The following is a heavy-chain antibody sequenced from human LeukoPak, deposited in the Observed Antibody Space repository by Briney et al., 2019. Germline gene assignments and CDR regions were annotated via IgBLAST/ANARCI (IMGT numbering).Heavy chain of an antibody. CDR1: GYTFTSYG. J-gene: IGHJ4*02. D-gene: IGHD6-13*01. CDR2: ISAYNGNT. Sequence: GASVKVSCKASGYTFTSYGISWVRQAPGHGLEWMGWISAYNGNTNYAKKRQGRVTMTTDTSTSTAYMELRSLRSDDTAVYYCARGLYSSSWSHQYYFDYWGQGTLVTVSS. CDR3: ARGLYSSSWSHQYYFDY. V-gene: IGHV1-18*04.